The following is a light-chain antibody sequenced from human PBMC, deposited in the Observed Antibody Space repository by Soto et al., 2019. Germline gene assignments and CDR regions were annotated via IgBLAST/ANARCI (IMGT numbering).Light chain of an antibody. Sequence: EIVMTQSPATLSVSPGDRATLSCRASQSVNSNLAWYHLKPGQAPRLLIYGASIRAAGIPARFTGSESGTEFTLSISGLQSEDFAVYYCQQYDDWPWTFGHGNKVDIK. CDR2: GAS. CDR3: QQYDDWPWT. V-gene: IGKV3-15*01. CDR1: QSVNSN. J-gene: IGKJ1*01.